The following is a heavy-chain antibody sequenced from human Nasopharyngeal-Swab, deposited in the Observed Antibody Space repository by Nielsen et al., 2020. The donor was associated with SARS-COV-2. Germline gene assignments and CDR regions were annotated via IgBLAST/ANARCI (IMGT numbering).Heavy chain of an antibody. CDR2: SSGSGGST. D-gene: IGHD3-22*01. CDR3: AKGYYYDSSGYYY. CDR1: GFTFSSHA. Sequence: GESLKTLCAAPGFTFSSHAMRWVRQAPGKGLEWVSASSGSGGSTYYADSVKGRFTISRDYSKNTLYMQMNSLRAEDTAVYYCAKGYYYDSSGYYYWGQGTLVTVSS. J-gene: IGHJ4*02. V-gene: IGHV3-23*01.